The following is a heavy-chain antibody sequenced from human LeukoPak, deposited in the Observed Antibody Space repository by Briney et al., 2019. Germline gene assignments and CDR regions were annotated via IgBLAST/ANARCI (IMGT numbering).Heavy chain of an antibody. V-gene: IGHV5-51*01. CDR1: GSSFTNYW. J-gene: IGHJ3*02. CDR3: ARTAGYYGSGSYYGDAFNI. D-gene: IGHD3-10*01. CDR2: IYPGDSDT. Sequence: GESLKISCKGSGSSFTNYWIAWVRQMPGKGLGWMGIIYPGDSDTRYSPSFQGQGTISADKSISTAYLQWSSLKASDTAMYYCARTAGYYGSGSYYGDAFNIWGQGTMVTVSS.